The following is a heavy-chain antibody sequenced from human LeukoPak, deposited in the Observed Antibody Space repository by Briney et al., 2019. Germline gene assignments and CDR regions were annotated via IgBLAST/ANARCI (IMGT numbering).Heavy chain of an antibody. CDR3: ARDTYSSGWYY. CDR1: GFTFSSYA. Sequence: GRSLRLSCAASGFTFSSYAMHWIRQDPGKGLEWVAVISYDGSNKYYADSVKGRFTISRDNSQNTLYLQMNSLRAEDTAVYYCARDTYSSGWYYWGQGTLVTVSS. CDR2: ISYDGSNK. J-gene: IGHJ4*02. D-gene: IGHD6-19*01. V-gene: IGHV3-30-3*01.